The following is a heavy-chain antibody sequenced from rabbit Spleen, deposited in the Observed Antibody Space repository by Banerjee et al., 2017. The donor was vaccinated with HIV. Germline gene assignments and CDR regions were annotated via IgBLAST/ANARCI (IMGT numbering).Heavy chain of an antibody. D-gene: IGHD8-1*01. CDR1: GIDFSLYG. CDR3: ARDTGTSFSTYGMDL. J-gene: IGHJ6*01. Sequence: ASGIDFSLYGISWVRQAPGKGLEWISCIAGGSSGFTYSATWAKGRFTISKTSSTTVTLQMTSLTVADTATYFCARDTGTSFSTYGMDLWGQGTLVTVS. V-gene: IGHV1S40*01. CDR2: IAGGSSGFT.